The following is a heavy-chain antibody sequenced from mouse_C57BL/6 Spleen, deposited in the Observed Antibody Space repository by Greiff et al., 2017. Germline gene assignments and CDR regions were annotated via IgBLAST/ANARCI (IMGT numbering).Heavy chain of an antibody. J-gene: IGHJ2*01. CDR2: NDPENGDT. V-gene: IGHV14-4*01. CDR1: GFNIKNDY. CDR3: TLIDY. Sequence: EVQLQQSGAELVRPGASVKLSCTASGFNIKNDYMHWVKQRPEKGLEWIGWNDPENGDTEYASKFQGKATITAVTSSSTAYLQLSSLTSEDTAVYYCTLIDYWGQGTALTVSS.